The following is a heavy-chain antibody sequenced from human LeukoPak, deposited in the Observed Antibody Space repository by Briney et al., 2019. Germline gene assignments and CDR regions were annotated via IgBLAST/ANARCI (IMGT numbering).Heavy chain of an antibody. D-gene: IGHD7-27*01. CDR3: ARTGWGSDAFDI. Sequence: ASVKVSCKASGYTFTSYDINWVRQATGLGLEWMGWMNPNSGNTGYAQKFQGRVTMTRNTSISTAYMELSSLRSEDTAVYYCARTGWGSDAFDIWGQGTMVTVSS. CDR2: MNPNSGNT. V-gene: IGHV1-8*01. J-gene: IGHJ3*02. CDR1: GYTFTSYD.